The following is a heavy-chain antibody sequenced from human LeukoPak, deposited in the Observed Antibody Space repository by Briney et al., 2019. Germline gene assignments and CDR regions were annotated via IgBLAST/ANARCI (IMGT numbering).Heavy chain of an antibody. J-gene: IGHJ6*02. CDR3: AKDMFGDVYYYFFGMDV. CDR2: IRYDGSNK. CDR1: GFTFSSYG. D-gene: IGHD3-3*01. V-gene: IGHV3-30*02. Sequence: GGSLRLSCAASGFTFSSYGMHWVRQAPGKGREWVAFIRYDGSNKYYADSVKGRFTISRDNSKNTLYLQMNSLRAEDTALYYCAKDMFGDVYYYFFGMDVWGPGTAVTVSS.